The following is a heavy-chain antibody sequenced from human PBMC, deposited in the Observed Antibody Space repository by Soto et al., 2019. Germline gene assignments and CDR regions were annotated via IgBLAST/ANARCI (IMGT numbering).Heavy chain of an antibody. V-gene: IGHV1-3*01. CDR3: ARESTVISDAFDI. CDR1: GYTFTSYA. J-gene: IGHJ3*02. Sequence: ASVKVSCKASGYTFTSYAMHWVRQAPGQRLEWMGWINAGNGNTKYSQKFQGRVTMTRDTSTSTVYMELSSLRSEDTAVYYCARESTVISDAFDIWGQGTMVTVSS. D-gene: IGHD4-17*01. CDR2: INAGNGNT.